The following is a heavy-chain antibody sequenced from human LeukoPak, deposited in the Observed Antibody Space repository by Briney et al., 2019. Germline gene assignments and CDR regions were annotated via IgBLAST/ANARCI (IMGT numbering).Heavy chain of an antibody. CDR2: INTDGSST. Sequence: GGSLRLSCAASGFSFRSYWMHWVRQAPGKGLVCVSRINTDGSSTSYADSVKGRFTISRDNAKNTLYLQMNSLRAEDTAVYYCAKGGYCSGGSCYSAGSTDYWGQGTLVTVSS. CDR3: AKGGYCSGGSCYSAGSTDY. J-gene: IGHJ4*02. D-gene: IGHD2-15*01. V-gene: IGHV3-74*01. CDR1: GFSFRSYW.